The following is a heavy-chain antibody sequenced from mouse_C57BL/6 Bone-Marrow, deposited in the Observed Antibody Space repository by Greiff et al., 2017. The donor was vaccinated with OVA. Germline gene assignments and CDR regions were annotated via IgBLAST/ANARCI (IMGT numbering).Heavy chain of an antibody. Sequence: EVQLVEPGAELVRPGASVKLSCTASGFNIKDDYMHWVKQRPEQGLAWIGWIDPENGDTEFASQFQGKATITADTSSNTAYLQLSSLTSEDTAVYYCTTLLYYFDYRGQGTTRTVSS. CDR1: GFNIKDDY. D-gene: IGHD1-1*01. V-gene: IGHV14-4*01. CDR3: TTLLYYFDY. CDR2: IDPENGDT. J-gene: IGHJ2*01.